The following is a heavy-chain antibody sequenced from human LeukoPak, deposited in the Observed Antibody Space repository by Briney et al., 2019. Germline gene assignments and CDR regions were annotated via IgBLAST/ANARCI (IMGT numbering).Heavy chain of an antibody. V-gene: IGHV1-18*04. CDR3: ARGAVAGASEYYFDY. D-gene: IGHD6-19*01. Sequence: GASVKVSCKASGYIFTGYSIHWVRQAPGQGLEWMGSISAYNGNTNYGHKFQGRVTMTTDTSTSTAYMEVRSLRSDDTAVYYCARGAVAGASEYYFDYWGQGTVVIVSS. CDR1: GYIFTGYS. CDR2: ISAYNGNT. J-gene: IGHJ4*02.